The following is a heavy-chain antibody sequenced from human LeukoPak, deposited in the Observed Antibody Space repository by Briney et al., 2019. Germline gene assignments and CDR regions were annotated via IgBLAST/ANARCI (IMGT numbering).Heavy chain of an antibody. CDR1: GGSFSGYY. Sequence: SETLSLTCAVYGGSFSGYYWSWIRQPPGKGLEWIGEINHSGSTNYNPSLKSRVTISVDTSKNQFSLKLSSVTAADTAVYYCARGGRALGVWGKGTTVTVSS. CDR3: ARGGRALGV. CDR2: INHSGST. J-gene: IGHJ6*04. D-gene: IGHD1-14*01. V-gene: IGHV4-34*01.